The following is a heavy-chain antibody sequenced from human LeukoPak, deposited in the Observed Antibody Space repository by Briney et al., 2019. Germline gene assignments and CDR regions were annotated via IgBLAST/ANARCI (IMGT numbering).Heavy chain of an antibody. CDR3: ARVGFTSFDY. CDR2: IYHSGST. D-gene: IGHD1-26*01. CDR1: GYSISSGYY. Sequence: SETLSLTCTVSGYSISSGYYWGWIRQPPGKGLEWIGSIYHSGSTYYNPPLKSRVTISVDTSKNQFSLKLSSVTAADTAVYYCARVGFTSFDYWGQGTLVTDSS. J-gene: IGHJ4*02. V-gene: IGHV4-38-2*02.